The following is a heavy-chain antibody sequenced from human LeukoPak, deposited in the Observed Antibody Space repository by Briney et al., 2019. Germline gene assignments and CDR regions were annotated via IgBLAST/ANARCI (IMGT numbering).Heavy chain of an antibody. Sequence: GGSLRLSCAASGFSFEDYSMHWVRQAPGKGLEWVSLIDWHGGNTYYAESVKGRFTISRDNSKNSLFLQMNSLRTEDSALYYCVRDMGGATRRYFHHWGQGTLVTVSS. CDR2: IDWHGGNT. J-gene: IGHJ4*02. D-gene: IGHD1-1*01. CDR3: VRDMGGATRRYFHH. CDR1: GFSFEDYS. V-gene: IGHV3-43*01.